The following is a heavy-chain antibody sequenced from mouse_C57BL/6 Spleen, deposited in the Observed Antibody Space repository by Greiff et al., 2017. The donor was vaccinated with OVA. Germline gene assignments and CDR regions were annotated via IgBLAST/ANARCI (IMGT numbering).Heavy chain of an antibody. CDR3: ARNSNYPGY. CDR2: IDPSDSET. CDR1: GYSFTSYW. Sequence: QVQLQQPGAELVRPGSSVKLSCKASGYSFTSYWLHWVKQRFTQGLEWIGNIDPSDSETHYNQKFKDKATLTVDKSSSTAYMQLSSLTSEDSAVYYYARNSNYPGYWGQGTTLTVSS. J-gene: IGHJ2*01. V-gene: IGHV1-52*01. D-gene: IGHD2-5*01.